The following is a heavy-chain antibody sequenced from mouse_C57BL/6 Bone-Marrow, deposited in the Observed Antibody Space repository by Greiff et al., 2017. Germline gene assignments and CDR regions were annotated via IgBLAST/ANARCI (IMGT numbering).Heavy chain of an antibody. CDR1: GYTFTSYW. D-gene: IGHD1-1*01. CDR2: IDPSDSYT. V-gene: IGHV1-69*01. J-gene: IGHJ1*03. CDR3: ARDYYGSPDWYFDV. Sequence: QVQLQQPGAELVMPGASVKLSCKASGYTFTSYWMHWVKQRPGQGLEWIGEIDPSDSYTNYNQKFKGKSTLTVDKSSSTAYMQLSSLTSEDSAVYYCARDYYGSPDWYFDVWGTGTTVTVSS.